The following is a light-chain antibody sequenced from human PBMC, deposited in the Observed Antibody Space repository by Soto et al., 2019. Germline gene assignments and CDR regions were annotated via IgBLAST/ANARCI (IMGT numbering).Light chain of an antibody. CDR2: AAS. CDR3: QHLISFPVT. J-gene: IGKJ5*01. V-gene: IGKV1-17*01. CDR1: QGIRND. Sequence: IQMTPSPCSLSASVGDRVPITCPASQGIRNDLGWYQHKPGEAPKLLIYAASSLQSGVPSRFGGSGSGTEFTLTISTLQPEDFATYYCQHLISFPVTFGPGTRLEIK.